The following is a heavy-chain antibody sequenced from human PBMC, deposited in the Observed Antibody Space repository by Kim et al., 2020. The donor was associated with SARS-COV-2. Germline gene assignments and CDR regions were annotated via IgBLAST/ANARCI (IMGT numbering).Heavy chain of an antibody. CDR2: IRSKTNSYAT. Sequence: GGSLRLSCAASDFTFSDSAMNWVRQAPGKGLEWVARIRSKTNSYATAYAAAVNGRFTITRDDTKHTAHLQMNSLKPEDTAVYYCTRVPGTTSGFWDTFDIWGRGGMGTVSS. D-gene: IGHD1-1*01. V-gene: IGHV3-73*01. CDR3: TRVPGTTSGFWDTFDI. CDR1: DFTFSDSA. J-gene: IGHJ3*02.